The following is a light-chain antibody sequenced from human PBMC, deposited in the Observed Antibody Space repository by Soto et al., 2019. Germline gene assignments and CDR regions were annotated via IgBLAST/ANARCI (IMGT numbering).Light chain of an antibody. CDR2: DAS. J-gene: IGKJ4*01. CDR1: QDITNY. V-gene: IGKV1-33*01. CDR3: QQYENFPLT. Sequence: IQMTQSPSSLSASVGDRVIITCQASQDITNYLIWYQQKPGTAPRLLIYDASNLETGVPSRFSRSGSGTDFTFTINSLQPEDIATYYCQQYENFPLTFGGGTKVEIK.